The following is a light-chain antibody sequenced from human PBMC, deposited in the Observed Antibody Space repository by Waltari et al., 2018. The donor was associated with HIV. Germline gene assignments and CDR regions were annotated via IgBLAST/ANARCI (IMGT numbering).Light chain of an antibody. CDR2: RDT. J-gene: IGLJ3*02. V-gene: IGLV1-44*01. CDR1: TANIGTNT. Sequence: QSLLTQPPSASGTPGQRVTISCSGGTANIGTNTVNWYKQLPGTAPTLLIFRDTLRHSGVSARFSGSKSGTSASLAISGLRSDDEAKFICASWDASLDGWVFGGGTQLTVL. CDR3: ASWDASLDGWV.